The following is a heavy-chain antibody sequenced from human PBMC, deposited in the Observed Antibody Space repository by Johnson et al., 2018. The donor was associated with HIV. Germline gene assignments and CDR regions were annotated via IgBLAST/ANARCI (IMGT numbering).Heavy chain of an antibody. V-gene: IGHV3-23*04. CDR2: IYWNGVRT. D-gene: IGHD4-17*01. Sequence: VQLVESGGGLVQPGGSLRLSCAASGFTFSSYAMSWVRQAPGKGLEWVSGIYWNGVRTTYADSVKGRFTISRDSSQNTLYLQMNNLRAEDTAVYDCARDPLTLTTTLDAFDLWGQGTMVTVSS. CDR3: ARDPLTLTTTLDAFDL. J-gene: IGHJ3*01. CDR1: GFTFSSYA.